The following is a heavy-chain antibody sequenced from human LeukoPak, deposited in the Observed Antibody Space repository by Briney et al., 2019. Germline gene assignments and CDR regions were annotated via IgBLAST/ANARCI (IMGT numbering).Heavy chain of an antibody. V-gene: IGHV4-4*02. D-gene: IGHD3-22*01. J-gene: IGHJ4*02. CDR1: GDSINSLDL. CDR3: AGLVGRYSSGLYYYYFDY. Sequence: PSETLSLTCTVSGDSINSLDLWSWVRQPPGKGLEGIGEMYLSGTTHSNPSVKRLVTISIDKSKNQFLLNLSSLTAADTAVYYCAGLVGRYSSGLYYYYFDYWGQGHLVTVSS. CDR2: MYLSGTT.